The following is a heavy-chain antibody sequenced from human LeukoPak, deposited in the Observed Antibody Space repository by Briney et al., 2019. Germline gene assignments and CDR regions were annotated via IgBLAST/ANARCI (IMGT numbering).Heavy chain of an antibody. D-gene: IGHD2/OR15-2a*01. CDR2: IYYSGST. Sequence: KPSETLSLTCTVSGGSISSSSYYWSWIRQHPGKGLEWIGYIYYSGSTYYNPFLKSRVTISVDTSKNQFSLKLSSVTAADTAVYYCARRRLENIVGGAFDIWGQGTMVTVSS. CDR1: GGSISSSSYY. V-gene: IGHV4-31*03. CDR3: ARRRLENIVGGAFDI. J-gene: IGHJ3*02.